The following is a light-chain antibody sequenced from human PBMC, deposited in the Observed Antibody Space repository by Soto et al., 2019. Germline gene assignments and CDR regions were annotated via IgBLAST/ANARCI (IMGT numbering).Light chain of an antibody. J-gene: IGKJ4*01. CDR1: HGVEKN. V-gene: IGKV1-33*01. Sequence: DIQMTQSPSSLSASAGDRVTLSCKASHGVEKNFNWYQEKPGKAPRLLIYATSNLHTGVPSRFSGSGSGTHFTFTISSLQPEDFAVYYCQRYDSRPPTFGGGARVE. CDR2: ATS. CDR3: QRYDSRPPT.